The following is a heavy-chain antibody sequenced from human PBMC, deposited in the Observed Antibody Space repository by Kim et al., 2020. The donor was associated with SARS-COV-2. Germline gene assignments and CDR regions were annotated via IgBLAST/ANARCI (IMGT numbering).Heavy chain of an antibody. V-gene: IGHV1-2*02. CDR2: T. Sequence: TNYAQQFQGRVTMTRDTSISTAYMELSRLRSDDTAVYYCARGPGQQLVDYWGQGTLVTVSS. CDR3: ARGPGQQLVDY. J-gene: IGHJ4*02. D-gene: IGHD6-13*01.